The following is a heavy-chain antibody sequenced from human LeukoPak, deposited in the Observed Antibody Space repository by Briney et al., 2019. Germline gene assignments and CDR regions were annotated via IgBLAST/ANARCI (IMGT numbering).Heavy chain of an antibody. CDR3: AKVAGYYDILTGSDY. V-gene: IGHV3-30*18. D-gene: IGHD3-9*01. CDR1: GFTFSSYG. CDR2: ISYDGSNK. Sequence: TGGSLRLSCAASGFTFSSYGMHWVRQAPGKGLEWVAVISYDGSNKYYVDSVKGRFTISRDNSKNTLYLQMNSLRAEDTVVYYCAKVAGYYDILTGSDYWGQGTLVTVSS. J-gene: IGHJ4*02.